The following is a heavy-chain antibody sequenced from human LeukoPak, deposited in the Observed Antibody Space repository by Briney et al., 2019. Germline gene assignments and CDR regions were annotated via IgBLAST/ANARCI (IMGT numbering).Heavy chain of an antibody. Sequence: SETLSLTCTVSGDSISDGDCYWACVRQSPGESLEWIAYIHHSGFTKYNPSLRSRTTISLDTSKNQFFLKLTPVTAADTAVYYCATLKKFYHSGGSSFGWFDPWGQGSLVTVSS. CDR2: IHHSGFT. J-gene: IGHJ5*02. D-gene: IGHD2-15*01. CDR3: ATLKKFYHSGGSSFGWFDP. CDR1: GDSISDGDCY. V-gene: IGHV4-30-4*01.